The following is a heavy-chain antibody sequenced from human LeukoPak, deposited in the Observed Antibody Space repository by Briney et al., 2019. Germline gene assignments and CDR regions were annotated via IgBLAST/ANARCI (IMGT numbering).Heavy chain of an antibody. CDR2: ISWNSGSI. J-gene: IGHJ4*02. Sequence: GGSLRLSCAASGFTFDDYAMHWVRQAPGKGLEWVSGISWNSGSIGYADSVKGRFTISRDNAKNSLYLQMNSLRAEDMALYYCARSRWEPPTFFDYWGQGTLVTVSP. CDR3: ARSRWEPPTFFDY. V-gene: IGHV3-9*03. CDR1: GFTFDDYA. D-gene: IGHD1-26*01.